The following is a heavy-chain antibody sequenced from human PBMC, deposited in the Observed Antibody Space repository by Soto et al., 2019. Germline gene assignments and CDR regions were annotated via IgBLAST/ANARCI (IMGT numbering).Heavy chain of an antibody. CDR3: ARVPPPLSRPYYYYGMDV. J-gene: IGHJ6*02. CDR2: IGTAGDT. D-gene: IGHD6-6*01. V-gene: IGHV3-13*01. CDR1: GFTFSSYD. Sequence: HPGGSLRLSCAASGFTFSSYDMHWVRQATGKGLEWVSAIGTAGDTYYPGSVKGRFTISRENAKNSLYLQMNSLRAEDTAVYYCARVPPPLSRPYYYYGMDVWGQGTTVTVSS.